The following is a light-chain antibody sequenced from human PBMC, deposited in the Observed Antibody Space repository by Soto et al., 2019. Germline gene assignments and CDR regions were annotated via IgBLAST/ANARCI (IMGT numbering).Light chain of an antibody. J-gene: IGKJ2*01. CDR1: QSISSW. CDR3: QQSHSAPYT. Sequence: DIQMTQSPSTLSASVGDRVTITCRASQSISSWLAWYQQKPGKAPKLLIYDASSLESGVPSRFSGSGSGTEFTLTISSLQPDDFSTYFCQQSHSAPYTFGQGTNL. CDR2: DAS. V-gene: IGKV1-5*01.